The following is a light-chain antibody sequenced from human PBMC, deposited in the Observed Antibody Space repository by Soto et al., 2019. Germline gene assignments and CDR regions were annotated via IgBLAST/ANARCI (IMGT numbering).Light chain of an antibody. V-gene: IGLV2-14*01. Sequence: QSVLTQPASVSGAPGQASSISCTGTSSDVGAYNYVSWYQQHPGKAPKLMIYDVSNRPSGVSNRSSGSKSGNTASLTISGLQAEDEADYYCSSYTSSSTLYVFGTGTKVTVL. CDR3: SSYTSSSTLYV. J-gene: IGLJ1*01. CDR1: SSDVGAYNY. CDR2: DVS.